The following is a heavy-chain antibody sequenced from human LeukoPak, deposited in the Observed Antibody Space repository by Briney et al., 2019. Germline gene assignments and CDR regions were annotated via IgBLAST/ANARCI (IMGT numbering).Heavy chain of an antibody. CDR1: GGSISSGGYY. Sequence: PSETLSLTCTVSGGSISSGGYYWSWIRQHPGKGLEWIGYIYYSGSTYYNPSLKSRVTISVDTSKNQFSLKLSSVTAADTAVYYCARELVRRGWFYFDCWGQGTLVTVSS. CDR2: IYYSGST. J-gene: IGHJ4*02. D-gene: IGHD2-8*02. V-gene: IGHV4-31*03. CDR3: ARELVRRGWFYFDC.